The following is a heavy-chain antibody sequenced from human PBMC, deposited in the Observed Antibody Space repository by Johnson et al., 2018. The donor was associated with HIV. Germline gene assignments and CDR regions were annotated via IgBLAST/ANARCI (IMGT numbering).Heavy chain of an antibody. CDR3: ARDPSWNACDI. CDR1: GFTFSDYF. CDR2: IQQEGSVK. J-gene: IGHJ3*02. Sequence: VQLVESGGGVVQPGRSLRLSCAASGFTFSDYFMSWIRQAPGKGLEWVANIQQEGSVKYYVDSVKGRFTIARDNAKSSLYLQMNSLRAEDTALYYCARDPSWNACDIWGQGTMVTVSS. D-gene: IGHD2-2*01. V-gene: IGHV3-7*03.